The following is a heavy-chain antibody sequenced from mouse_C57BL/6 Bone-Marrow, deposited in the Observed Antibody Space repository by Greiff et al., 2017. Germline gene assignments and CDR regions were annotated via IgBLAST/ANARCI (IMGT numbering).Heavy chain of an antibody. J-gene: IGHJ2*01. CDR2: ISSGGSYT. CDR3: ARHGGLDY. CDR1: GFTFSSYG. D-gene: IGHD1-1*02. Sequence: EVKLVESGGDLVKPGGSLKLSCAASGFTFSSYGMSWVRQTPDKRLEWVATISSGGSYTYYPDNVKGRFTISRDNAKNTLYLQLRSLKSEDTAMYYCARHGGLDYWGQGTTLTVSS. V-gene: IGHV5-6*01.